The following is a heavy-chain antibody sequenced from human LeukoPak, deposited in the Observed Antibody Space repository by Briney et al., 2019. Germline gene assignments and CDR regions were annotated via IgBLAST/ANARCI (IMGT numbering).Heavy chain of an antibody. V-gene: IGHV4-59*08. Sequence: PSETLSLTCSVSGASISSYYWSWIRQSPGKGPEWFGYIYYSGTTNYNPSLKSRVTISIDTSKNQFSLKLISVTAADTAVYYCARQGIRGQWLVHFDYWGQGTLVTVSS. CDR1: GASISSYY. CDR3: ARQGIRGQWLVHFDY. J-gene: IGHJ4*02. D-gene: IGHD6-19*01. CDR2: IYYSGTT.